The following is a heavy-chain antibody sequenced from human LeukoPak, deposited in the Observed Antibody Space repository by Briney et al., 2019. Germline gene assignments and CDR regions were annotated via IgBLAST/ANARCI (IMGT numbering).Heavy chain of an antibody. D-gene: IGHD6-19*01. CDR1: GGSISSYY. CDR2: IYYSGST. V-gene: IGHV4-59*08. Sequence: SETLSLTCTVSGGSISSYYWSWIRQPPGKGLEWIGYIYYSGSTNYNPSLKSRVTISVDTSKNQFSLKLSSVTAADTAVYYCARIHAPGIAVAPTGPFDYWGQGTLVTVSS. J-gene: IGHJ4*02. CDR3: ARIHAPGIAVAPTGPFDY.